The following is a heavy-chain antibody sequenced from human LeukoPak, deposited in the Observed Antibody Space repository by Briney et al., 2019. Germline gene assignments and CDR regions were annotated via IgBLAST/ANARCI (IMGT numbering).Heavy chain of an antibody. J-gene: IGHJ6*02. CDR2: IYYSGST. V-gene: IGHV4-59*08. CDR3: ARIRDYYYGMDV. D-gene: IGHD3-10*01. Sequence: SETLSLTCTVSGGSISSYYWSWLRQPPGKGLEWIGYIYYSGSTNYNPSLKSRVTISVDTSKNQFSLKLSSVTAADTAVYYCARIRDYYYGMDVWGQGTTVTVSS. CDR1: GGSISSYY.